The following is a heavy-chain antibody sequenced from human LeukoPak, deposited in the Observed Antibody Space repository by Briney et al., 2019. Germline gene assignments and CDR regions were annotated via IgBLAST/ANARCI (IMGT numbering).Heavy chain of an antibody. D-gene: IGHD2-2*02. CDR1: GFTFSSYA. CDR3: AKDLYFWAFEH. J-gene: IGHJ4*02. Sequence: PGGSLRLSCAASGFTFSSYAMSWVRQAPGKGLEWVSAISGSGDTTYYADFVKGRFTIFRDNSRNTLYQQMNSLRAEDMAQYYCAKDLYFWAFEHWGQGTLVTVSS. CDR2: ISGSGDTT. V-gene: IGHV3-23*01.